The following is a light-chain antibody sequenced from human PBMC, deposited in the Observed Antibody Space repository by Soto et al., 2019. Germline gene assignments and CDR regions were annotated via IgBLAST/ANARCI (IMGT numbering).Light chain of an antibody. CDR2: DAS. CDR3: QHYNSYSEA. CDR1: QDISNY. Sequence: DIQMTQSPSSLSASLGDGVTITCQASQDISNYLNWYQQKPGKAPKLLIYDASNLETGVPSRFSGSGSGTEFTLTISSLQPDDFATYYCQHYNSYSEAFGQGTKVDIK. V-gene: IGKV1-33*01. J-gene: IGKJ1*01.